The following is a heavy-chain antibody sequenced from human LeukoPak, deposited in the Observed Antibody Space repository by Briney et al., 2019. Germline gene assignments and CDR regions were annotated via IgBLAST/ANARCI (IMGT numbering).Heavy chain of an antibody. D-gene: IGHD5-24*01. V-gene: IGHV4-30-4*01. CDR3: ARTPRDGYNRFYYYYGMGV. J-gene: IGHJ6*02. CDR1: GGSISSGDYY. Sequence: SETLSLTCTVSGGSISSGDYYWSWIRQPPGKGLEWIGYIYYSGSTYYNPSLKSRVTISVDTSKNQFSLKLSSVTAADTAVYYCARTPRDGYNRFYYYYGMGVWGQGTTVTVSS. CDR2: IYYSGST.